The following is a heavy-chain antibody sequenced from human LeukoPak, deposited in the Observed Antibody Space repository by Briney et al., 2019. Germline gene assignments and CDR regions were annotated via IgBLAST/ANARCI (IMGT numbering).Heavy chain of an antibody. CDR1: GGSFSGYY. CDR3: ARGYCSGGSCYSYYYYNYMDV. V-gene: IGHV4-34*01. CDR2: INHSGST. J-gene: IGHJ6*03. Sequence: PSETLSLTCAVYGGSFSGYYWSWIRQPPGKGLEWIGEINHSGSTNYNPSLKSRVTISVDTSKNQFSLKLSSVTAADTAVYYCARGYCSGGSCYSYYYYNYMDVWGEGTTVTVSS. D-gene: IGHD2-15*01.